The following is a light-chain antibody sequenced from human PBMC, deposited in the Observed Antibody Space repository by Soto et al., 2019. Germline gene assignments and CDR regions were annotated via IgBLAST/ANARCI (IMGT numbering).Light chain of an antibody. J-gene: IGKJ1*01. CDR2: GAS. CDR1: QSVSSTY. Sequence: EIVLTQSPGTLSLSPGERATLSCRASQSVSSTYLAWYQQKPGQAPRLLIYGASSRATGIPDRVSGSGSGTDFTLTINRLEPEDFAVYYCQQYGGSPRTFGQGTKVEIK. V-gene: IGKV3-20*01. CDR3: QQYGGSPRT.